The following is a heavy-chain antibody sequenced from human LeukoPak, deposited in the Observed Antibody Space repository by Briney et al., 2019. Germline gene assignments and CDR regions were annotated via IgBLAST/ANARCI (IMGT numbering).Heavy chain of an antibody. CDR1: GFTFSGSA. Sequence: GGSLRLSCAASGFTFSGSAMHCVRQASGKGLEWVGRIRSKANSYATAYAASVKGRFTISRDDSKNTAYLQMNSLKTEDTAVYYCTSPFDGSYPDYWGQGTLVTVSP. D-gene: IGHD1-26*01. CDR3: TSPFDGSYPDY. CDR2: IRSKANSYAT. V-gene: IGHV3-73*01. J-gene: IGHJ4*02.